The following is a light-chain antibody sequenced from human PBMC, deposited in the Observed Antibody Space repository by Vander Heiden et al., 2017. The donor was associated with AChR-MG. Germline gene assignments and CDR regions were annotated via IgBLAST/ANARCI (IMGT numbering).Light chain of an antibody. CDR3: QAWDSSTGV. CDR2: QDS. Sequence: SYELPQPPSVSVSPGQTASITCPGDKLGDKYACWYQQKPGQSPVLVIYQDSKRPSGIPDRFSGSNSGNTATLTISGTQAMEEADYYCQAWDSSTGVFGGGTKLTVL. V-gene: IGLV3-1*01. J-gene: IGLJ2*01. CDR1: KLGDKY.